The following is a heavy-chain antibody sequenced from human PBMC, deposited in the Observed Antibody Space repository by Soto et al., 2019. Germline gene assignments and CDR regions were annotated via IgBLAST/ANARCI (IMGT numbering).Heavy chain of an antibody. D-gene: IGHD6-13*01. CDR1: GDSIKSYY. Sequence: QVQLQASGPGLVKPSETLSLTCTVSGDSIKSYYWSWIRQTPGKGLEWIAYIHYSGSTNQNPALKSRVTTSVDTSKNLLSLKLNSVTAADTAVDYCARHVSGGRAFDVLGQGTMVSVSS. CDR3: ARHVSGGRAFDV. V-gene: IGHV4-59*08. CDR2: IHYSGST. J-gene: IGHJ3*01.